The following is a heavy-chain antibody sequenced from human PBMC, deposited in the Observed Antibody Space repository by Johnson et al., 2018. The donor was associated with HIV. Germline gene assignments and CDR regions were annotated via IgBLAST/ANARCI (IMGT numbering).Heavy chain of an antibody. D-gene: IGHD3-3*01. CDR3: AKEITIFGVVRDDAFDI. CDR1: GFTFSSYG. J-gene: IGHJ3*02. CDR2: IWYDGSNK. V-gene: IGHV3-33*06. Sequence: QVQLVESGGGVVQPGGSLRLSCAASGFTFSSYGMHWVRQSPGKGLEWVAVIWYDGSNKYYADSVKGRFTISRDNSKNTLYLQMNSLRAEDTAVYYCAKEITIFGVVRDDAFDIWGQGTMVTVSS.